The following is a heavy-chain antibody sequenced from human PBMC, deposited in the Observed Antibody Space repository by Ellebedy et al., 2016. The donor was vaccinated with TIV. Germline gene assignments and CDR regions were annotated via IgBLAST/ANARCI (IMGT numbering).Heavy chain of an antibody. D-gene: IGHD6-19*01. V-gene: IGHV3-7*01. J-gene: IGHJ4*02. Sequence: GGSLRLSXAVSGFTFSRYWMSWVRQAPGKGLEWVANIKEDGSEKYYVDSVKGRFTISRDNAKNSVYLQMNNLRAEDTAVYYCARALGSGPCYWGQGNLVTVSS. CDR2: IKEDGSEK. CDR3: ARALGSGPCY. CDR1: GFTFSRYW.